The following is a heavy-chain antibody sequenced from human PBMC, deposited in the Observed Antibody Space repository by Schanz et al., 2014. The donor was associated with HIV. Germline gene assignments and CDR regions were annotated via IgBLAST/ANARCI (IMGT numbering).Heavy chain of an antibody. V-gene: IGHV3-7*01. CDR3: AREDWSLPD. Sequence: VQLVESGGGVVQPGRSLRLSCAASGFTFDCYGIPRVRQAPGKGLELVAHIKSDGSAQDYVDSVKGRFTISRDNARNSVFLQMTSLRADDTAVYYCAREDWSLPDWGQGTLVTVSS. CDR1: GFTFDCYG. CDR2: IKSDGSAQ. D-gene: IGHD3-3*01. J-gene: IGHJ4*02.